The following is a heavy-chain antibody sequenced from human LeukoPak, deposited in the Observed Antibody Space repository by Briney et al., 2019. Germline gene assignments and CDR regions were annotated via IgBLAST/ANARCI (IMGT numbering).Heavy chain of an antibody. V-gene: IGHV4-59*08. J-gene: IGHJ4*02. CDR1: GGSISNYY. Sequence: PSETLSLTCTVSGGSISNYYWSWIRQPPGKGLEWIGYIYYSGSTSYNPSLKSRVTISVDTSKNQFSLKLSSVTAADTAVYYCARLLGYDTSGYNHALDYWGQGTLVTVSS. D-gene: IGHD3-22*01. CDR3: ARLLGYDTSGYNHALDY. CDR2: IYYSGST.